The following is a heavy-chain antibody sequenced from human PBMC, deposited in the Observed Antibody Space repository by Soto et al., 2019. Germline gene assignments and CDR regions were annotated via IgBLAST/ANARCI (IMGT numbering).Heavy chain of an antibody. J-gene: IGHJ2*01. CDR3: AVPTVNGGYFDL. CDR1: GVTVSSNY. CDR2: IYSGGIT. V-gene: IGHV3-53*01. Sequence: GGSLTLSFAASGVTVSSNYMSWVRQAPGKGLEWVSVIYSGGITYYADSVKGRFTISRDNSKNTLYLQMNSLRAEDTAVYYCAVPTVNGGYFDLWGRGTLVTVSS. D-gene: IGHD4-17*01.